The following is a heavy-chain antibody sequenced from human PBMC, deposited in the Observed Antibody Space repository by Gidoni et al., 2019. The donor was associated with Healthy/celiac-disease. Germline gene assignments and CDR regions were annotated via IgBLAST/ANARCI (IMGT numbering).Heavy chain of an antibody. V-gene: IGHV1-18*01. J-gene: IGHJ4*02. Sequence: QVQLVQSGAEVKKPGASVTVSCKDSGYTFTSYGISWVRQAPGQGLEWMGWISAYKGNTNYAQKLQGRVTMTTDTSTSTAYMELRSLRSDDTAVYYCARDLGRFVGATSSDYWGQGTLVTVSS. CDR2: ISAYKGNT. D-gene: IGHD1-26*01. CDR1: GYTFTSYG. CDR3: ARDLGRFVGATSSDY.